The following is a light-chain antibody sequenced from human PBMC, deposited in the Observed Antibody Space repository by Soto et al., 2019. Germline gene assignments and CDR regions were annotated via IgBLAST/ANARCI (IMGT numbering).Light chain of an antibody. CDR3: LQYYSISYT. J-gene: IGKJ2*01. CDR2: WAS. Sequence: IVMTQSPDSLAVSLGERATINCTSSQSVLSSSNNKNYFAWYQQKPGQPHKLLIYWASIRVSGVPDRFSGSMSGTDFTVTISSLQAEEVAVYYFLQYYSISYTFGQGTKSEI. CDR1: QSVLSSSNNKNY. V-gene: IGKV4-1*01.